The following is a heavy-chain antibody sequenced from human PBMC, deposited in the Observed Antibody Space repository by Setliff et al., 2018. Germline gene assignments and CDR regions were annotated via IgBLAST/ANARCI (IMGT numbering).Heavy chain of an antibody. CDR1: GGSISSGDYY. V-gene: IGHV4-30-4*08. D-gene: IGHD3-22*01. CDR2: IYYSGST. Sequence: PSETLSLTCTVSGGSISSGDYYWSWIRQPPGKGLEWIGYIYYSGSTYYNPSLKSRVTISVDTSKNQFSLKLSSVTAADTAVYYCARDHLVGYDSRGYFPWGQGTLVTVSS. CDR3: ARDHLVGYDSRGYFP. J-gene: IGHJ5*02.